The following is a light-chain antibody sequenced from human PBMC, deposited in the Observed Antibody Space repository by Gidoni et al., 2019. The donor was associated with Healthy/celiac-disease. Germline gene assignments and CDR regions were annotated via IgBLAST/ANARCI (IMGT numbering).Light chain of an antibody. CDR2: AAS. Sequence: DIQMTQSPSSLSASVGDRVTITCRASQSISSYLNWYQQKPGKAPKLLIYAASSLQSGVPSRFSGSGSWADFTLTITSLQPEDFATYYCQPSYSTPRTFGQGTKLEIK. V-gene: IGKV1-39*01. CDR1: QSISSY. CDR3: QPSYSTPRT. J-gene: IGKJ2*01.